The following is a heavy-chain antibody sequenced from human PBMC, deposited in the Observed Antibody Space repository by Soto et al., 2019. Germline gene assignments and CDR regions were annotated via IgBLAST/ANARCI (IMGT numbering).Heavy chain of an antibody. CDR2: IYYSGST. Sequence: ASETLSLTCTVSGGAISSNNYYWGWIRQPPGKGLEWIGSIYYSGSTYYNPSLKSRVTLSVDTSTNQCSLTLSSMTAADTAVYYCALRSMAVVPEYWGQGTLVTVSS. CDR1: GGAISSNNYY. CDR3: ALRSMAVVPEY. D-gene: IGHD3-22*01. J-gene: IGHJ4*02. V-gene: IGHV4-39*07.